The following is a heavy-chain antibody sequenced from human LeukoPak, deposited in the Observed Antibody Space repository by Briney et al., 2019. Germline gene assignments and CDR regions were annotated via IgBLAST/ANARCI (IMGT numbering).Heavy chain of an antibody. D-gene: IGHD3-10*01. V-gene: IGHV4-34*01. CDR3: ARHEPRGWTGNAFDY. J-gene: IGHJ4*02. CDR2: INHSGST. CDR1: GGSFSGYY. Sequence: SETLSLTCAVYGGSFSGYYWSWIRQPPGKGLEWIGEINHSGSTNYNPSLKSRVTISVDTSKNQFSLKLSSVTAADTAVYYCARHEPRGWTGNAFDYWGQGTLVTVSS.